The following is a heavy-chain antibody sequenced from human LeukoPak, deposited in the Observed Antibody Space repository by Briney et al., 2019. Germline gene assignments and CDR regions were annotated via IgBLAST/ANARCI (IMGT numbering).Heavy chain of an antibody. D-gene: IGHD3-3*01. J-gene: IGHJ4*02. CDR2: IKQDGSEK. V-gene: IGHV3-7*01. Sequence: HPGGSLRLSCAASGFTFSSYAMSWVRQAPGKGLEWVANIKQDGSEKYYVDSVKGRFTISRDNAKNSLYLQMNSLRAEDTAVYYCARVPPGAASVLRLDYWGQGTLVTVSS. CDR1: GFTFSSYA. CDR3: ARVPPGAASVLRLDY.